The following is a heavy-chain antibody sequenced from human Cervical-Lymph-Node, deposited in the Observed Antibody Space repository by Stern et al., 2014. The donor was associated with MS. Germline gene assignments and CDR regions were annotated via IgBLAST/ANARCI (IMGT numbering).Heavy chain of an antibody. CDR1: GYTFNNNA. J-gene: IGHJ4*02. D-gene: IGHD3-22*01. Sequence: VQLVQSGSELKKPGASVKVSCKASGYTFNNNAVTWVRQAPGQGLEWMGWINTETGNPTYAQGLGGRLVFYLETSVSTAYLKLSSLKAEDTAVYYCARVSNSGYYAGYWGQGTLVTVSS. CDR3: ARVSNSGYYAGY. CDR2: INTETGNP. V-gene: IGHV7-4-1*01.